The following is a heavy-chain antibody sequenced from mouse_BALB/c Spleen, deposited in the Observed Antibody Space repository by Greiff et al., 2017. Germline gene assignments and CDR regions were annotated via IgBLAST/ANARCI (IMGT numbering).Heavy chain of an antibody. V-gene: IGHV1S29*02. CDR3: ARTTATSWYFDV. Sequence: EVQLQQSGPELVKPGASVKISCKASGYTFTNYNMHWVKQSHGKSLEWIGYIYPYNGGTGYNQKFKSKATLTVDNSSSTAYMELRSLTSEDSAVYYCARTTATSWYFDVWGAGTTVTVSS. CDR1: GYTFTNYN. CDR2: IYPYNGGT. D-gene: IGHD1-2*01. J-gene: IGHJ1*01.